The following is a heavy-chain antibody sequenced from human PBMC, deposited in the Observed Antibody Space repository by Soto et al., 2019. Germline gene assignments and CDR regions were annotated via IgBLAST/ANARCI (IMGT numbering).Heavy chain of an antibody. V-gene: IGHV3-66*01. J-gene: IGHJ6*04. CDR3: ARDDGLCDGGRCYGIPLDV. CDR2: IQSGGTT. D-gene: IGHD2-15*01. CDR1: GFTVSSKY. Sequence: GGSLRLSCAASGFTVSSKYMTWVRQAPGKGLEWVSLIQSGGTTYYADSVKGRFTISRDTSENTLHLQMDSLRVEDTAVYYCARDDGLCDGGRCYGIPLDVWGKGTKVTVSS.